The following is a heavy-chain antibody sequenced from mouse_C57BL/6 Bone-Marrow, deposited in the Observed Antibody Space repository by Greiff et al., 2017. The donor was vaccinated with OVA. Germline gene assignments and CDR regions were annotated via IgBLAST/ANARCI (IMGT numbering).Heavy chain of an antibody. D-gene: IGHD1-1*01. V-gene: IGHV1-5*01. Sequence: EVQLQQSGTVLARPGASVKMSCETSGYTFTSYWMHWVKQRPGQGLEWIGAIYPGNSDTSYNQKFKGKAKLTAVTSASTAYMELSSLTNEDSAVYYCTRSSYYYGSSYGYFDYWGQGTTLTVSS. J-gene: IGHJ2*01. CDR3: TRSSYYYGSSYGYFDY. CDR1: GYTFTSYW. CDR2: IYPGNSDT.